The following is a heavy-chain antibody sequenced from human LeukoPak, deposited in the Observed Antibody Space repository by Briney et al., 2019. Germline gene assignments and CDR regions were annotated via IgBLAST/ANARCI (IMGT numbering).Heavy chain of an antibody. Sequence: GGSLRLSCAASGFTFDDYAMHWVRQAPGKGLVWVSLISGKGGSTYYADSVKGRFTISRDNSKNSLYLQMNSLRTEDTALYYCAKSGGYSYGYDFDYWGQGTLVTVSS. D-gene: IGHD5-18*01. CDR1: GFTFDDYA. J-gene: IGHJ4*02. CDR3: AKSGGYSYGYDFDY. V-gene: IGHV3-43*02. CDR2: ISGKGGST.